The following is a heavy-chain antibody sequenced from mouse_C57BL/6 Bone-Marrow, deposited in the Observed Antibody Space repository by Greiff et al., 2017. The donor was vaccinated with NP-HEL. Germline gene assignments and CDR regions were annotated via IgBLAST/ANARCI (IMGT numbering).Heavy chain of an antibody. V-gene: IGHV1-69*01. CDR1: GYTFTSYW. J-gene: IGHJ3*01. Sequence: VQLQQPGAELVMPGASVKLSCKASGYTFTSYWMHWVKQRPGQGLEWIGEIDPSDSYTNYNQKFKGKSTLTVDKSSSTAYMQLSSLTSEDSAVYYCAREEYYGSSGAYWGQGTLVTVSA. CDR3: AREEYYGSSGAY. D-gene: IGHD1-1*01. CDR2: IDPSDSYT.